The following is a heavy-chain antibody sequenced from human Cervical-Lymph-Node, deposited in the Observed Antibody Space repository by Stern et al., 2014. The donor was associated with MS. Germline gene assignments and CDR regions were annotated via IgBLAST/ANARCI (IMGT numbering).Heavy chain of an antibody. CDR2: ISTYSGDT. Sequence: VQLVQSGPEVKKPGASVKVSCQASGYTFTSYGINWVRQAPGQGLEWVGWISTYSGDTNYAQTFKGRVTVTTDTSTSIVYMELGSLRPDDTALYYCARDMGRRWQQLHFFDYWGQGTLVAVSS. D-gene: IGHD6-13*01. V-gene: IGHV1-18*01. J-gene: IGHJ4*02. CDR3: ARDMGRRWQQLHFFDY. CDR1: GYTFTSYG.